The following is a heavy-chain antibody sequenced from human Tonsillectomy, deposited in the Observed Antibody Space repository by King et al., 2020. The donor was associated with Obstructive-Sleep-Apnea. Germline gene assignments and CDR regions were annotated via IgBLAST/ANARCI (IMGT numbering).Heavy chain of an antibody. J-gene: IGHJ5*02. CDR2: IYYSGRT. CDR1: GGSISSSSYY. Sequence: QLQESGPGLVKPSETLSLTCTVSGGSISSSSYYWGWIRQPPGKVLEWIGSIYYSGRTYYNPSLKSRVTISVDTSKNQFSLKLSSGTAAATAVYYCAREGAAGTNWFDPWGQGTLVTVSS. D-gene: IGHD6-13*01. CDR3: AREGAAGTNWFDP. V-gene: IGHV4-39*07.